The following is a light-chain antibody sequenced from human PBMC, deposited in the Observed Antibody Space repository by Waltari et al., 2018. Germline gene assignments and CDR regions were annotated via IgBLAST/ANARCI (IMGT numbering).Light chain of an antibody. J-gene: IGLJ3*02. Sequence: QSALTQPASVSGSPGQSITISCTGTSSDVGHYNYVSWYQQHPGKAPKLMIYEVINRPSGVSNRFSGSESGNTASLTISGLQAEDEADYYCSSYTSSSTRVFGGGTKLTVL. CDR2: EVI. CDR1: SSDVGHYNY. V-gene: IGLV2-14*01. CDR3: SSYTSSSTRV.